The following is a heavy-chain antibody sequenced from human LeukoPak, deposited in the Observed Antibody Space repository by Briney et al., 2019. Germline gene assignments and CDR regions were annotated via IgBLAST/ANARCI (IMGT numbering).Heavy chain of an antibody. Sequence: ASVKVSCKASGYTFTSYYMHCGRHALGQGLEWIGIINPSGGSTSYAQKFQGRVTMTRDTSTSAVYMELSSLRSEDTAVYYCARERGVVTLFALPLEGDAFDIWGQGTMVTVPS. J-gene: IGHJ3*02. V-gene: IGHV1-46*01. D-gene: IGHD4-23*01. CDR1: GYTFTSYY. CDR3: ARERGVVTLFALPLEGDAFDI. CDR2: INPSGGST.